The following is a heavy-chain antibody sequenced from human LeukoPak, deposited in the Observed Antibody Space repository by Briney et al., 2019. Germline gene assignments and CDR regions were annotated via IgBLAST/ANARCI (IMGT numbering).Heavy chain of an antibody. CDR1: GYNLSELS. CDR2: FTPEDGKP. J-gene: IGHJ4*02. V-gene: IGHV1-24*01. CDR3: AASIYYKSSLFDY. Sequence: ASLKVSCKVSGYNLSELSVHWVRQAPGKGLEWMGTFTPEDGKPIYAQKFQGGVTVTEDTTTDTGYMELSRLSSEDTAVYYCAASIYYKSSLFDYWGQGTLVTVSS. D-gene: IGHD3-22*01.